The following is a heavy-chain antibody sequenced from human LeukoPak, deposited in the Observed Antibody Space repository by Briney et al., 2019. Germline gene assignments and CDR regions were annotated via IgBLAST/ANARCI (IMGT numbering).Heavy chain of an antibody. Sequence: GGSLRLSCAASGFTFSSYSMNWVRQAPGKGLEWVSYISSSSSTIYYADSVKGRFTISRDNAKNSLYLQMNSLRAEDTAVYYCAREHITIFGVVKTYDYMDVWGKGTTVTVSS. CDR1: GFTFSSYS. D-gene: IGHD3-3*01. J-gene: IGHJ6*03. V-gene: IGHV3-48*01. CDR3: AREHITIFGVVKTYDYMDV. CDR2: ISSSSSTI.